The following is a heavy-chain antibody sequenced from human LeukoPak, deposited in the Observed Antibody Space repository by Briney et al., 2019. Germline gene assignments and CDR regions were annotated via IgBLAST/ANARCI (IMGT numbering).Heavy chain of an antibody. V-gene: IGHV4-38-2*02. CDR3: ARDRYYNWFDP. J-gene: IGHJ5*02. Sequence: SETLSLTCTVSGYSLSSGYYWGWIRQPPGKGLEWIGSIYHSGSTYYNPSLKSRVTISVDTSKNQFSLKLSSVTAADTAVYYCARDRYYNWFDPWGQGTLVTVSS. CDR2: IYHSGST. D-gene: IGHD1-14*01. CDR1: GYSLSSGYY.